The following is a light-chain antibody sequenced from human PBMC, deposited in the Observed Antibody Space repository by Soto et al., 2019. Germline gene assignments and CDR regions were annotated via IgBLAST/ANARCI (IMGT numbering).Light chain of an antibody. Sequence: DIVLTQSPGTLSLSPGERATLSCRASQSVSNNYLAWYQQKPGQAPRLLIYGASNRATGIPDRFSGSGSGKEFTLNISRLEPEDFAVYSRQQSGSSGTFGQGTKVDIX. CDR2: GAS. CDR3: QQSGSSGT. J-gene: IGKJ1*01. V-gene: IGKV3-20*01. CDR1: QSVSNNY.